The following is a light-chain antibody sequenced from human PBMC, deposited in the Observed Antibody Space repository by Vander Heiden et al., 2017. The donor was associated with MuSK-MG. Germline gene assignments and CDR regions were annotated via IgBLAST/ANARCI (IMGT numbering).Light chain of an antibody. CDR1: RSDVGGYNY. CDR3: SSYTSSSTGHVV. V-gene: IGLV2-14*01. J-gene: IGLJ2*01. CDR2: DVS. Sequence: QSALTQPASVSGSPGQSITISCTGTRSDVGGYNYVSWYQQHPGKAPKLMIYDVSNRPSGVANRFSGSKSGNTASLTISGLQAEDEADYYCSSYTSSSTGHVVFGGGTKLTVL.